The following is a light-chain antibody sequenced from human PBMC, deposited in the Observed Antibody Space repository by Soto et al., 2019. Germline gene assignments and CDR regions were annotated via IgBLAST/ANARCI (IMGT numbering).Light chain of an antibody. CDR3: QQLNSYPLT. CDR1: QGISSY. V-gene: IGKV1-9*01. Sequence: IQLTQSPSSLSASVGARVPITCRASQGISSYLAWYQQHPGKAPKLLIYAASTLQSGVPSRFSGSGSGTDFTLTISSLQPEDFATYYCQQLNSYPLTFGGGTKVDIK. J-gene: IGKJ4*01. CDR2: AAS.